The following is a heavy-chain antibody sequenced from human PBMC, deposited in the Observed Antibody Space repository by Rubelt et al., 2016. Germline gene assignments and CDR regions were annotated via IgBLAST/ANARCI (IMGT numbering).Heavy chain of an antibody. CDR3: AMGRGAARPSY. CDR2: INHSGST. Sequence: QVQLQQWGAGLLKPSETLSLTCAVYGGSFSGYYWSWIRQPPGKGLEWIGEINHSGSTNNNPSLKSHATVCLDTSSNHVSRQLSLVTAAETAGYYCAMGRGAARPSYWGQGTVVTVAS. J-gene: IGHJ4*02. CDR1: GGSFSGYY. D-gene: IGHD6-6*01. V-gene: IGHV4-34*04.